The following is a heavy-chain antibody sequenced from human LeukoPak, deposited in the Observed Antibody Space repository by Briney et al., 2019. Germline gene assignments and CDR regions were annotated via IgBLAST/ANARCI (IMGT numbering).Heavy chain of an antibody. CDR3: AKGGYGSGSYYESGWFDS. J-gene: IGHJ5*01. Sequence: GGSLRLSCAASGFTFDDYAMHWVRQAPGKGLEWVSGISWNSGSIGYADSVKGRFTISRDNAKNSLYLQMHSLRAEDMALYYCAKGGYGSGSYYESGWFDSWGPGTLVTVSS. V-gene: IGHV3-9*03. CDR1: GFTFDDYA. CDR2: ISWNSGSI. D-gene: IGHD3-10*01.